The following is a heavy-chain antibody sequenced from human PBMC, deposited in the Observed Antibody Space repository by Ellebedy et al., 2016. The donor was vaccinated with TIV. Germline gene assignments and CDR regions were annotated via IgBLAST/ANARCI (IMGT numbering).Heavy chain of an antibody. D-gene: IGHD6-19*01. CDR1: GYSFTSYG. CDR2: INAYNGNT. J-gene: IGHJ1*01. V-gene: IGHV1-18*04. Sequence: AASVKVSCKASGYSFTSYGISWVRQAPGQGLEWMGWINAYNGNTNIAQNFQGRVTMTTDTSTSTAYMEVRRLRSDDTAVYYCAREIGAGPVVFQYWGQGTLVIVSS. CDR3: AREIGAGPVVFQY.